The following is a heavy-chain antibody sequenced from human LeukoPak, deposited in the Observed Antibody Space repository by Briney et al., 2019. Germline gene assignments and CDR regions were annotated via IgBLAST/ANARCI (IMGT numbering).Heavy chain of an antibody. Sequence: KPSETLSLTCTVSGGSISSYYWSWIRQPPGKGLEWIGYIYYSGSTNYNPSLKSRVTISVDTSKNQLSLKLSSVTAADTAVYYCARTYYDYVWGSYRSYYYYMDVWGKGTTVTVSS. J-gene: IGHJ6*03. D-gene: IGHD3-16*02. CDR2: IYYSGST. V-gene: IGHV4-59*01. CDR1: GGSISSYY. CDR3: ARTYYDYVWGSYRSYYYYMDV.